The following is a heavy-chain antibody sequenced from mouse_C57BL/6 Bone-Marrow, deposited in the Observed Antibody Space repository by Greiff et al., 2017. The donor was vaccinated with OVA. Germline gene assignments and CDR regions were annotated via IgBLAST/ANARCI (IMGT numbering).Heavy chain of an antibody. CDR3: AREGTTVVASFDY. CDR1: GYTFTSYW. CDR2: IDPSDSYT. J-gene: IGHJ2*01. D-gene: IGHD1-1*01. Sequence: VQLQQPGAELVKPGASVKLSCKASGYTFTSYWMQWVKQRPGQGLEWIGEIDPSDSYTNYNQKFKGTATLTVDTSSSTAYMQLSSLTSEDSAVYYCAREGTTVVASFDYWGQGTTLTVSS. V-gene: IGHV1-50*01.